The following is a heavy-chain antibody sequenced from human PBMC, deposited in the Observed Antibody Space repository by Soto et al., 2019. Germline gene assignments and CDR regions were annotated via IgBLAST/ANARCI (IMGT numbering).Heavy chain of an antibody. J-gene: IGHJ3*02. Sequence: QVQLVQSGAEVKKPGASVKVSCKASGYTFISFGISWVRQAPGQGLEWMGWISGYKGNTNYAQKLQGRVSMTTDTSTSTVYMELGSLRSDNTAVYYCARDLDDYVWGSYPSPDTLDIWGQGRMVTVSS. CDR2: ISGYKGNT. V-gene: IGHV1-18*01. CDR3: ARDLDDYVWGSYPSPDTLDI. CDR1: GYTFISFG. D-gene: IGHD3-16*02.